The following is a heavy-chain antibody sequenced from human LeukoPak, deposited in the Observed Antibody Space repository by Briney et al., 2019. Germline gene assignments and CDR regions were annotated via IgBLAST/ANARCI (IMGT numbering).Heavy chain of an antibody. CDR3: AREVTYFVFWTWFDP. Sequence: PSETLSLTCTVSGASIRSSYWIWIRQSVGKGLEWIGRISTSGRTDYNPSLKSRVAMSVDKSKNQFSLELTSVTAADTAVYYCAREVTYFVFWTWFDPWGQGTLVTVSS. CDR1: GASIRSSY. V-gene: IGHV4-4*07. J-gene: IGHJ5*02. D-gene: IGHD3/OR15-3a*01. CDR2: ISTSGRT.